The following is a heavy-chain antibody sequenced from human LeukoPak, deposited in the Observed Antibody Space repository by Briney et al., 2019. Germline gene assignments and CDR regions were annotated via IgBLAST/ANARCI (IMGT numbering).Heavy chain of an antibody. CDR1: GFTVSSNY. D-gene: IGHD3-10*01. CDR2: IYTGGST. V-gene: IGHV3-66*01. Sequence: GGSLRLSCAASGFTVSSNYMSWVRQAPGKGLEWVSLIYTGGSTYYADSVKGRFIISRDNYKNTVYLQMNSVRVEDTSVYYCYYASGSYPWGQGTLVTVSS. J-gene: IGHJ5*02. CDR3: YYASGSYP.